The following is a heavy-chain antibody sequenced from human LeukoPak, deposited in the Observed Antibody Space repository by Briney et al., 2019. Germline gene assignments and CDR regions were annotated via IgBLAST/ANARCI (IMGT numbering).Heavy chain of an antibody. Sequence: KPSETLSLTCTVSGGSIGSYYWSWVRQPPGGGLGWIGYIYYSGSTNYNPSLKSRVTISVDTSKNQFSLKLSSVTAADTAVYYCARNAGDQIYFDYWGQGTLVTVSS. CDR3: ARNAGDQIYFDY. CDR2: IYYSGST. CDR1: GGSIGSYY. J-gene: IGHJ4*02. V-gene: IGHV4-59*01. D-gene: IGHD7-27*01.